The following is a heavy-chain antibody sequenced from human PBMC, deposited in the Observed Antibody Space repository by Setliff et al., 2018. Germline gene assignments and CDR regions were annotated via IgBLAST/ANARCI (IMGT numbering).Heavy chain of an antibody. J-gene: IGHJ6*03. CDR2: ISNTGTT. Sequence: SETLSLTCSVSGGSVSRHYWSWMRQTPEKGLTWIGYISNTGTTNYNPSLRSRVTISIDTSKNQFSLEVKSVTAADTAVYYCVRGPHRSDYDFWSGYSPSYDYYMDVWGKGTAGTVSS. D-gene: IGHD3-3*01. V-gene: IGHV4-59*02. CDR1: GGSVSRHY. CDR3: VRGPHRSDYDFWSGYSPSYDYYMDV.